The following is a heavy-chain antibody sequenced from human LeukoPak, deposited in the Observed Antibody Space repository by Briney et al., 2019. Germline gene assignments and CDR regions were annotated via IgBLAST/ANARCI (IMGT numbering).Heavy chain of an antibody. CDR2: INGNGGST. Sequence: RPGGSLRLSCAASGFDFDDYGMTWVRQAPGKGLEWVSGINGNGGSTGYADSVRGRFIISRDNAKNYVHLQMDSLRAKDTAVYYCARDQGSADYWGQGTLVTVSS. CDR1: GFDFDDYG. V-gene: IGHV3-20*04. J-gene: IGHJ4*02. CDR3: ARDQGSADY.